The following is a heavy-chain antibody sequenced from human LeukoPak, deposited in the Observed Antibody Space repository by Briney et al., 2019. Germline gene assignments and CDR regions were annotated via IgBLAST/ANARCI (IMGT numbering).Heavy chain of an antibody. CDR2: IYYSGST. J-gene: IGHJ4*02. CDR1: GCSISSYY. Sequence: SETLSLTCTVSGCSISSYYWGWIRQPPGKGLEWIGYIYYSGSTNYNPSLKSRATISVDTSKNQFSLKLSSGTAGDTAVYYCASAYCGGDCYPYFDHWGQGTLVTVSS. CDR3: ASAYCGGDCYPYFDH. D-gene: IGHD2-21*01. V-gene: IGHV4-59*08.